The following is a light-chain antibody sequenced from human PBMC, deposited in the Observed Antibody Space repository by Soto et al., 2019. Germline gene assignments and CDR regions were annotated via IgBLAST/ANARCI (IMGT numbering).Light chain of an antibody. CDR1: SSDVGGHNF. V-gene: IGLV2-8*01. CDR2: EVT. J-gene: IGLJ2*01. Sequence: QSALTQPPSASGSPGQSVTISCTGTSSDVGGHNFVSWYQQHPGKAPKFLIYEVTKRPSGVPDRFSGSKSGITASLTVSGLQADEEAYYYCSAYAGNNTPVIFGGGTEVTVL. CDR3: SAYAGNNTPVI.